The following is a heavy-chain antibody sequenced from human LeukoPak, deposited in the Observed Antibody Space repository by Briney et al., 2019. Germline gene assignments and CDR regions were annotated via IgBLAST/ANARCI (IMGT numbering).Heavy chain of an antibody. CDR2: IKKDGSEK. D-gene: IGHD3-22*01. CDR3: ARDGMGITYYYDSSGYFTDY. Sequence: GGSLRLSCAASGFTFDDYGLSRVRQAPGKGLEWVANIKKDGSEKYYVDSVKGRFTISRDNAKKSLYLQMNSLRAEDTAVYYCARDGMGITYYYDSSGYFTDYWGQGTLVTVSS. V-gene: IGHV3-7*01. J-gene: IGHJ4*02. CDR1: GFTFDDYG.